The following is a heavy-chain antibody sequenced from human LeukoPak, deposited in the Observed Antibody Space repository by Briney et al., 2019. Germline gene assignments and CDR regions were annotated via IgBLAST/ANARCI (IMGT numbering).Heavy chain of an antibody. CDR2: IYPGDPDT. CDR1: GYSFTSYW. V-gene: IGHV5-51*01. J-gene: IGHJ4*02. CDR3: ARQVSDSSGYPFFDY. D-gene: IGHD3-22*01. Sequence: ESLKISCKGSGYSFTSYWIGWVRQMPGKGLEWMGIIYPGDPDTRYSPSFQGQVTISADKSISTAYLQWSSLKASDTAMYYCARQVSDSSGYPFFDYWGQGTLVTVSS.